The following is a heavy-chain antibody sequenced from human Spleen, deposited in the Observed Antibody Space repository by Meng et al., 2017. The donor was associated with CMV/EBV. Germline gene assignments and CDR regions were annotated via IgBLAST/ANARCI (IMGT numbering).Heavy chain of an antibody. CDR1: GGSFSGYY. V-gene: IGHV4-34*01. CDR3: ARGRRVIAAAGYYFDY. J-gene: IGHJ4*02. CDR2: INHSGST. Sequence: QQRLQQWGAGRLKPPETLSLTCAVYGGSFSGYYWSWIRQPPGKGLEWIGEINHSGSTNYNPSLKSRVTISVDTSKNQFSLKLSSVTAADTAVYYCARGRRVIAAAGYYFDYWGQGTLVTVSS. D-gene: IGHD6-13*01.